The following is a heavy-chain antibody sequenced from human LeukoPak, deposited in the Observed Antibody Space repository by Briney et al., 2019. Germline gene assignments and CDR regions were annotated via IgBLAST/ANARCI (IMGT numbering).Heavy chain of an antibody. V-gene: IGHV3-53*01. CDR3: AKIKSGIDF. Sequence: GGSLRLSCAASGFIVSNNYMTWVRQAPGKGLDWVSVIYSGGSTYYADSVKGRFTISRDSSKSTLHLQMNSLRADDTAVYYCAKIKSGIDFWGQGTTVTVSS. CDR1: GFIVSNNY. J-gene: IGHJ6*02. CDR2: IYSGGST.